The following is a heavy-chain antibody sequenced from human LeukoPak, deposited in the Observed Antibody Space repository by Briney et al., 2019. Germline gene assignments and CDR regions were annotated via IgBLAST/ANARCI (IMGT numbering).Heavy chain of an antibody. J-gene: IGHJ4*02. CDR1: GFTVSSNY. D-gene: IGHD6-13*01. Sequence: QSGGSLRLSCAASGFTVSSNYMSWVRQAPGKGLEWVSVIYSGGTTYYSDSVRGRFTISRDNAKNSLYLQMNSLRAEDTAVYYCASPIAAAGTGDWYYFDYWGQGTLVTVSS. CDR3: ASPIAAAGTGDWYYFDY. V-gene: IGHV3-53*05. CDR2: IYSGGTT.